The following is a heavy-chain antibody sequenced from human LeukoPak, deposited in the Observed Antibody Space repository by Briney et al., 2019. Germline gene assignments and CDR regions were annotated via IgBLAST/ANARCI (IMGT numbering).Heavy chain of an antibody. CDR3: ARFCSGGSCPAPLYYYYGMDV. D-gene: IGHD2-15*01. CDR1: GGSISSGGYY. J-gene: IGHJ6*02. CDR2: IYHTGST. V-gene: IGHV4-30-2*01. Sequence: SETLSLTCTVSGGSISSGGYYWSWIRQPPGKGLEWIGYIYHTGSTTYNPSLKSRVTISVDRFKNQFSLKLSSVTAADTAVYYCARFCSGGSCPAPLYYYYGMDVWGQGTTVTVSS.